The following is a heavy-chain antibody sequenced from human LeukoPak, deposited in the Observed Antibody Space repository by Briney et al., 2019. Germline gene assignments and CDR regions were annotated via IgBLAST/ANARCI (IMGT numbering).Heavy chain of an antibody. CDR1: GYTLTELS. V-gene: IGHV1-24*01. CDR3: ATDGDRYGYELDY. D-gene: IGHD5-18*01. J-gene: IGHJ4*02. CDR2: FDPEDGET. Sequence: GASVTVSCKVSGYTLTELSMHWVRQAPGKGLEWMGGFDPEDGETINEQKFQGRVTMTEDTSTDTAYMKLSSLRSEDTAVYYCATDGDRYGYELDYWGQGTLVTVSS.